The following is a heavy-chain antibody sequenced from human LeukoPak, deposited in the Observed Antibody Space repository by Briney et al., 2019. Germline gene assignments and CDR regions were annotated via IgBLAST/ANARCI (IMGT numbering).Heavy chain of an antibody. D-gene: IGHD2-15*01. CDR1: GFTVSSNY. Sequence: PGGSLRLSCAASGFTVSSNYMSWVRQAPGKGLEWVSVIYSGGSTFYADSVKDRFTISRDNSKNTLYLQMNSLRAEDTAVYYCASDSYSPEYFQHWGQGTLVTVSS. CDR2: IYSGGST. CDR3: ASDSYSPEYFQH. V-gene: IGHV3-66*01. J-gene: IGHJ1*01.